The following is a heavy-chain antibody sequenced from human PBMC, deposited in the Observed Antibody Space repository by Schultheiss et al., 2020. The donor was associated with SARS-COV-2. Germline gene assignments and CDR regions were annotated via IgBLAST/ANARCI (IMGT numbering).Heavy chain of an antibody. CDR1: GGSISSYY. CDR2: IYTSGST. CDR3: ARDPGAFDDAFDI. J-gene: IGHJ3*02. D-gene: IGHD1-26*01. V-gene: IGHV4-4*07. Sequence: SQTLSLTCTVSGGSISSYYWSWIRQPAGKGLEWIGRIYTSGSTYYNPSLKSRVTISVDTSKNQFSLKLSSVTAADTAVYYCARDPGAFDDAFDIWGQGTMVTVSS.